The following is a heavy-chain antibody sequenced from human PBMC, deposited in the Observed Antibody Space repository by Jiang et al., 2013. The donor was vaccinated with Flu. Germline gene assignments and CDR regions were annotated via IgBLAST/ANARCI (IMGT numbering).Heavy chain of an antibody. CDR2: ISAYNGNT. V-gene: IGHV1-18*01. CDR3: ARDTIAVRPGWFDP. J-gene: IGHJ5*02. CDR1: GYTFTTYG. D-gene: IGHD6-6*01. Sequence: KPGASVKVSRKASGYTFTTYGISWVRQAPGQGLEWMGWISAYNGNTNYAQKFQGRVTMTTDTSTNTAYMELRSLRSDDTAVYYCARDTIAVRPGWFDPWGQGTLVTVSS.